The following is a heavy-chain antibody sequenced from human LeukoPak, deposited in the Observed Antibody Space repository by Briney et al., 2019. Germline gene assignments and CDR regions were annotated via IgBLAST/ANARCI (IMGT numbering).Heavy chain of an antibody. D-gene: IGHD2-15*01. V-gene: IGHV1-69*01. Sequence: ASVKVSCKASGGTFSSYAISWVRQAPGQGLEWMRGIIPIFGTANYAQKFQGRVTITADESTSTAYMELSSLRSEDTAVYYCARGCSGGSCHIYYYYYGMDVWGQGTTVTVSS. CDR3: ARGCSGGSCHIYYYYYGMDV. CDR1: GGTFSSYA. CDR2: IIPIFGTA. J-gene: IGHJ6*02.